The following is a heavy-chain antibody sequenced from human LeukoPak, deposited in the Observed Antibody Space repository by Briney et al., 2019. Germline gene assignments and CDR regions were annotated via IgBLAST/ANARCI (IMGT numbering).Heavy chain of an antibody. J-gene: IGHJ6*02. V-gene: IGHV4-61*01. CDR1: GGSVSSGSYY. CDR3: ARGDGWELQSDYYYGMDV. Sequence: SETLSLTCTVSGGSVSSGSYYWSWIRQPPGKGLEWIGYIYYSGSTNYNPSLKSRVTISVDTSKNQFSLKLSSVTAADTAVYYCARGDGWELQSDYYYGMDVWGQGTTVTVSS. D-gene: IGHD1-26*01. CDR2: IYYSGST.